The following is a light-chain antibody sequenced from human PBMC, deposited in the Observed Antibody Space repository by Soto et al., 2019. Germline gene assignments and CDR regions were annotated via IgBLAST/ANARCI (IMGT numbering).Light chain of an antibody. CDR3: QQYGSSGT. Sequence: DIVLTQSPGTLSLSQGERATLSCRASQTVSNNYLAWYQQKPGQAPRLLIYGASNRATGIPDRFSGSGSGTDFTLTISRLEPEDFAVYYCQQYGSSGTFGQGTKVDIK. J-gene: IGKJ1*01. CDR1: QTVSNNY. CDR2: GAS. V-gene: IGKV3-20*01.